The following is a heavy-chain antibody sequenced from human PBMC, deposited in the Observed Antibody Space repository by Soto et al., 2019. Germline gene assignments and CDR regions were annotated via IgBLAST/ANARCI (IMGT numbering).Heavy chain of an antibody. Sequence: GASVKVSCKASGYTFTSYAMHWVRQAPGQRLEWMGWINAGNGNTKYSQKFQGRVTITRDTSASTAYMELSSLRSEDTAVYYCAIEECSGGSCYPCFDYWRQAILVTVSS. V-gene: IGHV1-3*01. D-gene: IGHD2-15*01. CDR3: AIEECSGGSCYPCFDY. J-gene: IGHJ4*02. CDR2: INAGNGNT. CDR1: GYTFTSYA.